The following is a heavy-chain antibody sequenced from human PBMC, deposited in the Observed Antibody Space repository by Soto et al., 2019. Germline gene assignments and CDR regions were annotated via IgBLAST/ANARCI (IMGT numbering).Heavy chain of an antibody. Sequence: SETLSLTCTVSGGSISSGGYYWSWIRRHPGKGLEWIGYINYSGSTYYNPSLKSRVTISVDTSKNQFSLKLSSVTAADTAVYYCARRLILTGYYPYYYYGMDVWGQGTTVTVSS. CDR1: GGSISSGGYY. V-gene: IGHV4-31*03. J-gene: IGHJ6*02. D-gene: IGHD3-9*01. CDR2: INYSGST. CDR3: ARRLILTGYYPYYYYGMDV.